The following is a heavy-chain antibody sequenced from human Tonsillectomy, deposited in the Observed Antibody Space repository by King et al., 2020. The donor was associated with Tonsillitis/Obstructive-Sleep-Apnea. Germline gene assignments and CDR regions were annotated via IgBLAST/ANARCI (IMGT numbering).Heavy chain of an antibody. CDR3: ATLYSISAGGFDY. D-gene: IGHD6-6*01. V-gene: IGHV1-69*04. J-gene: IGHJ4*02. CDR2: IIPILGIA. Sequence: QLVQSGAEVKKPGSSVKVSCKASGGTFSSYAISWVRQAPGQGLEWMGRIIPILGIANYAQKFQGRVTITADKSTSTAYMELRSLRSADTAVYYCATLYSISAGGFDYWGQGTLVTVSS. CDR1: GGTFSSYA.